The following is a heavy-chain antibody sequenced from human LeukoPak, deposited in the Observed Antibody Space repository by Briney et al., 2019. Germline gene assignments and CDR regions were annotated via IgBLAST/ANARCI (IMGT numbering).Heavy chain of an antibody. V-gene: IGHV3-48*04. CDR3: ARDLIRSFDY. J-gene: IGHJ4*02. Sequence: GGSLRLSCAASGFTFSSYSMNWVRQAPGKGLEWVSYISSSSSTIHYADSVKGRFTISRDNAKNSLYLQMNSLRAEDTAVYYCARDLIRSFDYWGQGTLVTVSS. D-gene: IGHD2-8*01. CDR1: GFTFSSYS. CDR2: ISSSSSTI.